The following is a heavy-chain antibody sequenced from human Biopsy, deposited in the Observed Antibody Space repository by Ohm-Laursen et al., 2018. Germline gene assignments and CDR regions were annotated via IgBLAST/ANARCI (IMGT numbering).Heavy chain of an antibody. J-gene: IGHJ4*02. Sequence: SLRLSCAASGFSFSTSGMHWVRQAPGKGLEWVAVISDDGRNKYYVDSVKGRFIISRDNSKNTVYLQMNSLRAEDTAIYYCARDSTINTVTTADYWGQGTLVTVSS. CDR3: ARDSTINTVTTADY. CDR2: ISDDGRNK. D-gene: IGHD4-11*01. CDR1: GFSFSTSG. V-gene: IGHV3-30*03.